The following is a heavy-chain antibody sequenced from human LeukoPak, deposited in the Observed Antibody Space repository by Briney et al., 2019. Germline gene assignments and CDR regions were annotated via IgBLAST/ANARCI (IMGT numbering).Heavy chain of an antibody. CDR3: ARDLVGYCSSTSCQAHYYYGMDV. D-gene: IGHD2-2*01. J-gene: IGHJ6*02. V-gene: IGHV3-53*01. CDR1: GFTVSSNY. Sequence: GGSLRLSCAASGFTVSSNYMSWVRQAPGKGLEWVSVIYSGGSTYYADSVKGRFTISRDNSKNTLYLQMNSLRAEDTAVYYCARDLVGYCSSTSCQAHYYYGMDVWGQGTTVTVSS. CDR2: IYSGGST.